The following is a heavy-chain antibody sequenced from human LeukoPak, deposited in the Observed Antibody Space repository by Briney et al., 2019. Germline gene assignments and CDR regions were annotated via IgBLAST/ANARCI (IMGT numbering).Heavy chain of an antibody. CDR1: GFTFSYYG. CDR3: AKDDYYGSGSYYNNYYYGMDV. CDR2: ISYDGSNK. Sequence: GRSLRLSCAVSGFTFSYYGMHWVRQAPGKGLEWVAIISYDGSNKYYADSVKGRFTISRDNSKNTLYLQMNSLRAEDTAVYYCAKDDYYGSGSYYNNYYYGMDVWGQGTTVTVSS. D-gene: IGHD3-10*01. V-gene: IGHV3-30*18. J-gene: IGHJ6*02.